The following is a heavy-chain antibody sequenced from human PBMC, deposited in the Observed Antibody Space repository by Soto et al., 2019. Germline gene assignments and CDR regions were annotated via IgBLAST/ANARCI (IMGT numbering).Heavy chain of an antibody. Sequence: ASVKVSCKASGYIFTNHYIHWVRQAPGQGLEWMGIINPSGGSTNYIQKFQGRITMTRDTSTSTVYMELSSLRSEDTAVYFCARADYYDSSGFYYDCWGQGSLVTVYS. CDR3: ARADYYDSSGFYYDC. D-gene: IGHD3-22*01. CDR1: GYIFTNHY. CDR2: INPSGGST. V-gene: IGHV1-46*01. J-gene: IGHJ4*02.